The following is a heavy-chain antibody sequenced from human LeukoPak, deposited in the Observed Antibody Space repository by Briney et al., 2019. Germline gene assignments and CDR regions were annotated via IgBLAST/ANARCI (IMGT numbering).Heavy chain of an antibody. V-gene: IGHV3-23*01. D-gene: IGHD4-17*01. CDR2: ISGSGGST. CDR1: GFTFSSYA. Sequence: GGSLRLSCAAPGFTFSSYAMSWVRQAPGKGLEWVSAISGSGGSTYYADSVKGRFTISRDNSKNTLYLQMNSLRAEDAAVYYCAKEGAYGPTVLTRWGQGTLVTVSS. CDR3: AKEGAYGPTVLTR. J-gene: IGHJ4*02.